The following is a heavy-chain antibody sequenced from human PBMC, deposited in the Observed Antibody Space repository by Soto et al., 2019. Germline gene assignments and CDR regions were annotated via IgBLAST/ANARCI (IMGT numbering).Heavy chain of an antibody. Sequence: EVQLLESGGGLEQPGGSLRLSCAASGFTFSSYAVSWVRQAPGQGLEWVSTISGSGGSTYYADSVKGRFTISRDNSKNTRYLQMNSLRAEDTAVYYCAITGFWSADDAFDIWGQGTMVTVSS. CDR2: ISGSGGST. D-gene: IGHD3-3*01. J-gene: IGHJ3*02. V-gene: IGHV3-23*01. CDR3: AITGFWSADDAFDI. CDR1: GFTFSSYA.